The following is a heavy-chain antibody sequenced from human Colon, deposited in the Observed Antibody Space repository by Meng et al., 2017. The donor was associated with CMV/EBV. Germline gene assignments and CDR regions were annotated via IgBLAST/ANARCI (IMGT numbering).Heavy chain of an antibody. V-gene: IGHV3-21*01. CDR2: ISSSSSYI. D-gene: IGHD5-24*01. J-gene: IGHJ4*02. Sequence: EVQLVESGGGLVKPGGSXXLSCAASGFTFSSYSMNWVRQAPGKGLEWVSSISSSSSYIYYADSVKGRFTISRDNAKNSLYLQMNSLRAEDTAVYYCARVWVEMATIGTFDYWGQGTLVTVSS. CDR3: ARVWVEMATIGTFDY. CDR1: GFTFSSYS.